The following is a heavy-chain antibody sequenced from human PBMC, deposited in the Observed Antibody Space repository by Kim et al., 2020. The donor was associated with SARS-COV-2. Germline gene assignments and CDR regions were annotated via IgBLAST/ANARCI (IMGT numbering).Heavy chain of an antibody. D-gene: IGHD2-15*01. CDR2: INHSGST. CDR3: ARCFIGVVVAATQDFNWFDP. CDR1: GGSFSGYY. V-gene: IGHV4-34*01. J-gene: IGHJ5*02. Sequence: SETLSLTCAVYGGSFSGYYWSWIRQPPGKGLEWIGEINHSGSTNYNPSLKSRVTISVDTSKNQFSLKLSSVTAADTAVYYCARCFIGVVVAATQDFNWFDPWGQGTLVTVSA.